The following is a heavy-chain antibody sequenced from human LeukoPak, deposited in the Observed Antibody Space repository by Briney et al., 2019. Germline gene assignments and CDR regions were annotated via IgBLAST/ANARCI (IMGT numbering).Heavy chain of an antibody. V-gene: IGHV4-39*01. CDR1: GGSISSSSYY. J-gene: IGHJ4*02. D-gene: IGHD3-22*01. CDR2: IYYSGST. CDR3: VKSYYYDSSGYYSRYFDY. Sequence: SETLSLTCTVSGGSISSSSYYWGWIRQPPGKGLEWIGSIYYSGSTYYNPSLKSRVTISVDTSKNQFSLKLSSVTAADTAVYYCVKSYYYDSSGYYSRYFDYWGQGTLVTVSS.